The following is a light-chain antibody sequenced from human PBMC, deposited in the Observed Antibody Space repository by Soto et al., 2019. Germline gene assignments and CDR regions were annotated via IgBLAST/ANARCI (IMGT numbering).Light chain of an antibody. CDR1: QSISSW. Sequence: DIPMTQSPSTLSASVGDRVTITCRASQSISSWLAWYQQKPGKAPKLLIYDASSLESGVPSSFSGSGSGTEFTLTISSLQPDDFATYYCQQYNSYSTFGQGTKVEIK. CDR3: QQYNSYST. J-gene: IGKJ1*01. CDR2: DAS. V-gene: IGKV1-5*01.